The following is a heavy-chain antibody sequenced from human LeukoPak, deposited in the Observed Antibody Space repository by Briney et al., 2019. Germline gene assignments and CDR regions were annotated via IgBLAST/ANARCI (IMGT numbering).Heavy chain of an antibody. J-gene: IGHJ6*02. CDR1: GYSFTSYW. V-gene: IGHV5-51*01. CDR3: ARLPGYCSSTSCYIRYYYYGMDV. D-gene: IGHD2-2*02. CDR2: IYPGDSDT. Sequence: GESLKISCQGSGYSFTSYWIGWVRQMLGKGLEWMGIIYPGDSDTRYSPSFQGQVTISADKSISTAYLQWSSLKASDTAMYYCARLPGYCSSTSCYIRYYYYGMDVWGQGTTVTVSS.